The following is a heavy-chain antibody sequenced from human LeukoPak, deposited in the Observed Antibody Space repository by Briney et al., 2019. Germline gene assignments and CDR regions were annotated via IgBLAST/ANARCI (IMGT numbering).Heavy chain of an antibody. CDR3: AIAAVGFDY. J-gene: IGHJ4*03. CDR1: GYTFTGYY. D-gene: IGHD6-13*01. CDR2: INPNSGGT. Sequence: ASVKVSCKASGYTFTGYYMHWVRQAPGQGLEWMGWINPNSGGTNYAQKFQGRVTITKNTSINTAYMELSSLTSEDTAVYYCAIAAVGFDYWGQGTMVTVSS. V-gene: IGHV1-2*02.